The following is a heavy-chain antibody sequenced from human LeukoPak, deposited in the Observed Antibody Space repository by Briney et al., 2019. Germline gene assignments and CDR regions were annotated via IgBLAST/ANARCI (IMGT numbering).Heavy chain of an antibody. J-gene: IGHJ1*01. V-gene: IGHV3-66*01. CDR3: ARERHGDRIGR. CDR1: GFTVSGNY. Sequence: GGSLRLSCAASGFTVSGNYMSWVRQAPGKGLEGVSVIYSGDYTYYADSVKGRCTISRDNIKNTLYLQMNSLRAEDTAVYYCARERHGDRIGRWGPGDLVTVSS. CDR2: IYSGDYT. D-gene: IGHD4-17*01.